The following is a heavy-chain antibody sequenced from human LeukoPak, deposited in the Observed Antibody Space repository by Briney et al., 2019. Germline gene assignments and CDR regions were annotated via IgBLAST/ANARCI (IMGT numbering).Heavy chain of an antibody. CDR1: GGSISSSNW. V-gene: IGHV4-4*02. CDR2: IYHSGST. D-gene: IGHD3-9*01. Sequence: PSETLSLTCAVSGGSISSSNWWSWVRQPPGKGLEWIGEIYHSGSTNYNPSLKSRVTISVDKSKNQFSLKLSSVTAADTAVYYCARDSPHYDILTGGFDPWGQGTLVTVSS. J-gene: IGHJ5*02. CDR3: ARDSPHYDILTGGFDP.